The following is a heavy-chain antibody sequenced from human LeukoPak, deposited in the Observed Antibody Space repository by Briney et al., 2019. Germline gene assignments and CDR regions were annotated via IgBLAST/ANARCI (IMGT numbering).Heavy chain of an antibody. J-gene: IGHJ4*02. Sequence: GGSLRLSCAASGLTFSSYAISWVRQAPGKGLEWVSAISGSGGSTYYADSVKGRFTISRDNSKNTLYLQMNSLRAEDTAVYYCAKGSLTAIAAAPLDYWGQGTLVTVSS. CDR1: GLTFSSYA. CDR2: ISGSGGST. D-gene: IGHD6-13*01. CDR3: AKGSLTAIAAAPLDY. V-gene: IGHV3-23*01.